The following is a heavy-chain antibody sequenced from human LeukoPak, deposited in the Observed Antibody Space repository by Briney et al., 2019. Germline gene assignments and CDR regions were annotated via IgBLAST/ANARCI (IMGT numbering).Heavy chain of an antibody. J-gene: IGHJ4*02. Sequence: SETLSLTCAVYGGSFSGYYWSWIRQPPGKGLEWIGTIYYSGKIFYNSSLKSRVTISIDTSKNQFSLRLTAVTAADTALYYCAMGPSMPRFDSWGQGTLVTVSS. V-gene: IGHV4-34*01. CDR2: IYYSGKI. CDR3: AMGPSMPRFDS. D-gene: IGHD2/OR15-2a*01. CDR1: GGSFSGYY.